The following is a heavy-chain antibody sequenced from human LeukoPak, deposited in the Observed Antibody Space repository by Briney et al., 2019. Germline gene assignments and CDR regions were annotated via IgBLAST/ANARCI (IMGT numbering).Heavy chain of an antibody. D-gene: IGHD4/OR15-4a*01. CDR1: GFMFNTYA. V-gene: IGHV3-66*01. CDR3: ARDTLGEGEDANYAVYYFDY. Sequence: PGGSLRLSCAASGFMFNTYAMSWVRQAPGKGLEWVSIIYSGGSTFYADSVKGRFTISRDNSKNTLYLQMNSLRAEDTAVYYCARDTLGEGEDANYAVYYFDYWGQGTLVTVSS. J-gene: IGHJ4*02. CDR2: IYSGGST.